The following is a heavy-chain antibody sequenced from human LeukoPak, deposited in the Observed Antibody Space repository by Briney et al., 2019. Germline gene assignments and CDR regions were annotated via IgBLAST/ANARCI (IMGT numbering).Heavy chain of an antibody. CDR1: GYTFTNYY. V-gene: IGHV1-46*01. D-gene: IGHD4-23*01. J-gene: IGHJ4*02. Sequence: GASVTVSFNASGYTFTNYYIHWVRQAPGQGLEWVGMVNPRGGSTTYSQAFQGRVTMTRDTSTSTAYMDLSSLRSDDTAVYFCARGGRMTTVVTYYFDYWGQGTLVTVSS. CDR3: ARGGRMTTVVTYYFDY. CDR2: VNPRGGST.